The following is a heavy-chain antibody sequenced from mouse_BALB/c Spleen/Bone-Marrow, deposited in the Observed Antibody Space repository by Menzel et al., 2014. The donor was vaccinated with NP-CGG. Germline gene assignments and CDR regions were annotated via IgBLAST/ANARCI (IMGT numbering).Heavy chain of an antibody. Sequence: EVKLVESGAELVKPGASVKLSCTASGFNIKDTYMHWVKQRPEQGLEWIGRIDPANGNTKYDPKFQGKATITADTSSNTAYLQLSSQTSEDTAVYYCATMITDWYFDVWGAGTTVTVSS. V-gene: IGHV14-3*02. CDR3: ATMITDWYFDV. CDR2: IDPANGNT. D-gene: IGHD2-4*01. CDR1: GFNIKDTY. J-gene: IGHJ1*01.